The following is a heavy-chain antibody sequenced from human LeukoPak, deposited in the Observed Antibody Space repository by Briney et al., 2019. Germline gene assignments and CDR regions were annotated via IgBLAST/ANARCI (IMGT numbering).Heavy chain of an antibody. V-gene: IGHV1-8*03. CDR3: ARGLILDSSSWYEAYYYYYYMDV. J-gene: IGHJ6*03. Sequence: GASVKVSCKASGYTFTSYDINWVRQATGQGLEWMGWMNPNSGNTGYAQKFQGRVTITRNTSISTAYMELSSLRSEDTAVYYCARGLILDSSSWYEAYYYYYYMDVWGKGTTVTVSS. D-gene: IGHD6-13*01. CDR2: MNPNSGNT. CDR1: GYTFTSYD.